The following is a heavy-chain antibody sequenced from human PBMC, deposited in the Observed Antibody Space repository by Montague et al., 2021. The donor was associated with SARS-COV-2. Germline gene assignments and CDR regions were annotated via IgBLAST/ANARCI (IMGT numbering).Heavy chain of an antibody. Sequence: STNYADSVKGRFTISRDNAKNTLYLQMNSLSVEDTAVYYCARGGSYTGFDIWGQGTMVTVPS. V-gene: IGHV3-74*01. CDR2: ST. CDR3: ARGGSYTGFDI. D-gene: IGHD1-26*01. J-gene: IGHJ3*02.